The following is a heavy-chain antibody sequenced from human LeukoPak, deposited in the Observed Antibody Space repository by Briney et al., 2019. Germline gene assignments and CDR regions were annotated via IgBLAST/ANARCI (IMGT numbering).Heavy chain of an antibody. J-gene: IGHJ4*02. V-gene: IGHV3-20*04. CDR3: ARLFNFYGSGTYYPFDS. CDR1: GFTFPDYG. CDR2: VDLNGGST. D-gene: IGHD3-10*01. Sequence: GGSLRLSCAASGFTFPDYGMSWVRLAPGKGLEWVSGVDLNGGSTHSADSVKGRFTISRDNAKNSLYLQMNTLRAEDTALYYCARLFNFYGSGTYYPFDSWGQGALVTVSS.